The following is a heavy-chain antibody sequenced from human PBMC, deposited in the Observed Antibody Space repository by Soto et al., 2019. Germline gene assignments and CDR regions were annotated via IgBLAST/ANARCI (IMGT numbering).Heavy chain of an antibody. Sequence: EVQLVESGGGLVQPGGSLRLSCAASGFTFSSYSMNWVRQAPGKGLEWVSYISSSSTTKYYADSVKGRFTISRDNAKNSLYLQMTSLRAEDTAVYYCASDGFSGSNCLNWFDPWGQGTLVTVSS. CDR3: ASDGFSGSNCLNWFDP. V-gene: IGHV3-48*01. CDR2: ISSSSTTK. J-gene: IGHJ5*02. D-gene: IGHD2-15*01. CDR1: GFTFSSYS.